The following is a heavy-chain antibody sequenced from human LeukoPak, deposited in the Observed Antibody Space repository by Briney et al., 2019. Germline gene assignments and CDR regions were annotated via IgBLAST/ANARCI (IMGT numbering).Heavy chain of an antibody. D-gene: IGHD5-18*01. J-gene: IGHJ4*02. CDR1: GFTFSIHW. V-gene: IGHV3-23*01. Sequence: GGSLRLSCAASGFTFSIHWISWVRQAPGKGLEWVSAISGSGGSTYYADSVKGRFTISRDNSKNTLYLQMNSLRAEDTAVYYCAKGPDTAMGHLDYWGQGTLVTVSS. CDR2: ISGSGGST. CDR3: AKGPDTAMGHLDY.